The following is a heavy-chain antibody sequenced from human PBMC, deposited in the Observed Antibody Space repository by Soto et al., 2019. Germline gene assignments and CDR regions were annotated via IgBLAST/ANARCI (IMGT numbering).Heavy chain of an antibody. Sequence: SETLSLTCTVSGGSISSSSYYWGWIRQPPGKGLEWIGSIYYSGSTYYNPSLKSRFTISVDTPKNQFSLKLSSVTAADTAVYYCARHTWNYFDYWGQGTLVTVSS. V-gene: IGHV4-39*01. CDR1: GGSISSSSYY. D-gene: IGHD3-16*01. J-gene: IGHJ4*02. CDR2: IYYSGST. CDR3: ARHTWNYFDY.